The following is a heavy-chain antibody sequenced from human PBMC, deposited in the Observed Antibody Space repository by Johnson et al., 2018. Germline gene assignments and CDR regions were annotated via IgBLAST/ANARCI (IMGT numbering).Heavy chain of an antibody. V-gene: IGHV4-59*01. CDR3: ARGFGDPWEAFDV. CDR1: GGSISSYY. CDR2: IYYSGST. J-gene: IGHJ3*01. D-gene: IGHD3-10*01. Sequence: QVQLQESGPGLVKPSETLSLTCTVSGGSISSYYWSWIRQPPGKGLEWIGYIYYSGSTNYNPSLKSRVTMSRDTSKNQLSLRLRSVTDADTAGYYWARGFGDPWEAFDVWGQGTTVTVS.